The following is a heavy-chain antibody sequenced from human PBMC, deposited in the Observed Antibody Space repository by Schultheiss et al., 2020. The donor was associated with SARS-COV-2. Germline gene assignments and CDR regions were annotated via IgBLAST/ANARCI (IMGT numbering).Heavy chain of an antibody. V-gene: IGHV4-59*01. CDR2: IYYSGST. CDR3: TRRAAKEFYYYYYGMDV. CDR1: GGSISSYY. Sequence: SETLSLTCTVSGGSISSYYWSWIRQPPGKGLEWIGYIYYSGSTNYNPSLKSRVTISVDTSKNQFSLKLSSVTAADTAVYYCTRRAAKEFYYYYYGMDVWGQGATVTVSS. J-gene: IGHJ6*02. D-gene: IGHD2-15*01.